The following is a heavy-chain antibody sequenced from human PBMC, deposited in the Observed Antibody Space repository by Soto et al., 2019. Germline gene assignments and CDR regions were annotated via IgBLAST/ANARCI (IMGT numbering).Heavy chain of an antibody. CDR1: GFTFSNAW. CDR2: IKSKTDGGTT. J-gene: IGHJ4*02. V-gene: IGHV3-15*01. CDR3: TPVPAGYFDY. D-gene: IGHD2-2*01. Sequence: GSLRLSCAASGFTFSNAWMSWVRQAPGKGLEWVGRIKSKTDGGTTDYAAPVKGRFTISRYDSKNTLYLQMNSLKTADTAVYYCTPVPAGYFDYWGQGTLVTVSS.